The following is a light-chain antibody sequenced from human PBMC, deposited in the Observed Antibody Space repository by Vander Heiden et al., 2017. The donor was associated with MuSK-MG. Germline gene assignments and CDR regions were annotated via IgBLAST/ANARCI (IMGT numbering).Light chain of an antibody. CDR1: QGISNY. CDR2: AAS. V-gene: IGKV1-27*01. Sequence: DIQMTQSPSSLSASVGDRVTITCRASQGISNYLAWYQQKPGKVPKLLIYAASTLQSGVPSRFSGSGSGTDFTLTISSLQPEDVATYYCQKSVETFGPGTKVDIK. CDR3: QKSVET. J-gene: IGKJ3*01.